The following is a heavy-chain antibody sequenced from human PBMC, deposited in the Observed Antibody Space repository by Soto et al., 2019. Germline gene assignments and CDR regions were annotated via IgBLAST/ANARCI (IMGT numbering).Heavy chain of an antibody. J-gene: IGHJ3*02. V-gene: IGHV1-18*01. CDR2: ISAYNGNT. CDR1: GYTFTSYG. D-gene: IGHD3-22*01. Sequence: QVQLVQSGAEVKKPGASVKVSCKASGYTFTSYGIIWVRQAPGQGLEWMGWISAYNGNTNYAHKLQGRVTMTTDTSTSTAYMELRSLRSDDTAVYYCARPGYYDSSGYKRGNAFDIWGQGTMVTVSS. CDR3: ARPGYYDSSGYKRGNAFDI.